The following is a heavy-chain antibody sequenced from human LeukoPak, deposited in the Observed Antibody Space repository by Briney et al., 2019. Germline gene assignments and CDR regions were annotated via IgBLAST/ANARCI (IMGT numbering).Heavy chain of an antibody. D-gene: IGHD1-1*01. CDR1: GFTFGDYA. V-gene: IGHV3-48*02. CDR3: ARANWNDFDY. CDR2: ISSGSTTI. J-gene: IGHJ4*02. Sequence: TGRSLRLSCTASGFTFGDYAMSWFRQAPGKGLEWVSYISSGSTTIYSADSVKGRFTISRDNAKKSLYLQMNSLRDEDTAVYYCARANWNDFDYWGQGTLVTVSS.